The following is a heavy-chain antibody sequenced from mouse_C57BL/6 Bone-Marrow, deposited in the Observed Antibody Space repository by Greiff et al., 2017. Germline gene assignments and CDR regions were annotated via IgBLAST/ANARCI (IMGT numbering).Heavy chain of an antibody. J-gene: IGHJ2*01. D-gene: IGHD3-2*02. CDR3: ARSSQAAH. Sequence: DVTLVESGGDLVKPGGSLKLSCAASGFTFSSYGMSWVSPTPDKRLEWVATISSGGSYTYYPDSVKGRFTISRNNAKNTLYLQMSSLKSEDTAMYYCARSSQAAHWGKGTTLTVSS. CDR2: ISSGGSYT. CDR1: GFTFSSYG. V-gene: IGHV5-6*02.